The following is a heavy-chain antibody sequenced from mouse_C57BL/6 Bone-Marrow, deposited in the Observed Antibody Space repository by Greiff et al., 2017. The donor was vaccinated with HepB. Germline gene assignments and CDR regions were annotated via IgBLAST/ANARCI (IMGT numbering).Heavy chain of an antibody. CDR2: IYPGSGNT. J-gene: IGHJ3*01. V-gene: IGHV1-66*01. D-gene: IGHD3-2*02. CDR3: AREDSSGSEAY. Sequence: VHLVESGPELVKPGASVKISCKASGYSFTSYYIHWVKQRPGQGLEWIGWIYPGSGNTKYNEKFKGKATRTADTSSSTAYMQLSSLTSEESAVYYCAREDSSGSEAYWGQGTLVTVSA. CDR1: GYSFTSYY.